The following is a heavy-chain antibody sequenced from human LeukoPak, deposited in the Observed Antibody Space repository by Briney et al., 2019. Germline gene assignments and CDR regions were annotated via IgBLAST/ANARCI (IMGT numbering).Heavy chain of an antibody. Sequence: GRSLRLSCTASRFTFNRYAMSWVRQAPGEGLEWVSSISGSGGGTFYASSVRGRFTISRDNSKDTVFLQMNGLRADDKAIYYCAKWDENFYYMDVWGQGTTVTVSS. CDR1: RFTFNRYA. J-gene: IGHJ6*03. CDR3: AKWDENFYYMDV. V-gene: IGHV3-23*01. CDR2: ISGSGGGT. D-gene: IGHD1-26*01.